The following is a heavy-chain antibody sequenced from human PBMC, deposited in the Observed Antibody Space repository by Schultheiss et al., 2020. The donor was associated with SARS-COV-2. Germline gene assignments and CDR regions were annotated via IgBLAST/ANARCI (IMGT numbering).Heavy chain of an antibody. J-gene: IGHJ4*02. CDR3: ARDHYNS. CDR1: GFTFSSYS. D-gene: IGHD4-11*01. V-gene: IGHV3-48*01. Sequence: GESLKISCAASGFTFSSYSMNWVRQAPGKGLEWVSYISSSSSTIYYADSVKGRFTISRDNAKNSLYLQMNSLRAEDTAVYYCARDHYNSWGQGTLVTVSS. CDR2: ISSSSSTI.